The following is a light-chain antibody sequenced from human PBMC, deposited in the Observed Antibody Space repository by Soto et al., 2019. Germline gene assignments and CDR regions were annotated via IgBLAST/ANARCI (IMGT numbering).Light chain of an antibody. CDR1: QSISSN. V-gene: IGKV3-15*01. CDR2: GAS. J-gene: IGKJ1*01. Sequence: EIVMTQSPATLSVSPGERATLSCRASQSISSNLAWYQQKPGQAPRLLIYGASTRATGIPADFSGSGSGTEFTLTISSLQSEDFAIYYYQQYNNWPPWTFGQGTKVEIK. CDR3: QQYNNWPPWT.